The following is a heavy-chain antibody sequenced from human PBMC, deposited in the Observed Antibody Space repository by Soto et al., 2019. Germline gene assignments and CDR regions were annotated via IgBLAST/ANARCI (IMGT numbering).Heavy chain of an antibody. J-gene: IGHJ4*02. D-gene: IGHD3-22*01. V-gene: IGHV3-53*01. CDR3: ARGWYYDSSGYYRY. CDR2: IYSGGST. CDR1: GFAVSSNY. Sequence: SLRLSCAASGFAVSSNYMSWVRQAPGKGLEWVSVIYSGGSTYYADSVKGRFTISRDNSKNTLYLQMNSLRAEDTAVYYCARGWYYDSSGYYRYWGQGTLVTVSS.